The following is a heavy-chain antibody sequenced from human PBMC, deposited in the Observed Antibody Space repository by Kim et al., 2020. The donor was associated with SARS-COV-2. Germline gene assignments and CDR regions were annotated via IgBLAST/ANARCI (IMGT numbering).Heavy chain of an antibody. CDR3: ARGHNNYPLDY. D-gene: IGHD4-4*01. V-gene: IGHV1-18*01. CDR1: GYTFTSYG. Sequence: ASVKVSCKASGYTFTSYGINWLRQAPGQGLEWMGWISGYNGNTNSAQKFQGRVTMTTDTSTTTAYMELRSLRSDDTAVYYCARGHNNYPLDYWGQGTLVTVSS. CDR2: ISGYNGNT. J-gene: IGHJ4*02.